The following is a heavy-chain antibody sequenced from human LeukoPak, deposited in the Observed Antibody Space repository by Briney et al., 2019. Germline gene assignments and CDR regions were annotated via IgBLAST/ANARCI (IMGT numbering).Heavy chain of an antibody. CDR2: IYSGGST. CDR3: ARSPYYYDSSGYPGD. V-gene: IGHV3-53*01. Sequence: GSLRLSCAASGFTVSSNYMSWVRQAPGKGLEWVSVIYSGGSTYYADSVKGRFTISRDNSKNTLYLQMNSLRAEDTAVYYCARSPYYYDSSGYPGDWGQGTLVTVSS. D-gene: IGHD3-22*01. J-gene: IGHJ4*02. CDR1: GFTVSSNY.